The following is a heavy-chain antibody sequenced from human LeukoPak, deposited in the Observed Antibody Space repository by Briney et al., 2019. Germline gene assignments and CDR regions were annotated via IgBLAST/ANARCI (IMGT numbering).Heavy chain of an antibody. D-gene: IGHD3-9*01. CDR2: INHSGST. V-gene: IGHV4-34*01. CDR1: GGSFSGYY. Sequence: SETLSLTCAVYGGSFSGYYWSWIRQPPGKGLEWIGEINHSGSTNYNPSLKSRVTISVDTSKNQFSLKLSSVTAADTAVYYCARGDILTGYYRWFDPWGQGTLVTVSS. J-gene: IGHJ5*02. CDR3: ARGDILTGYYRWFDP.